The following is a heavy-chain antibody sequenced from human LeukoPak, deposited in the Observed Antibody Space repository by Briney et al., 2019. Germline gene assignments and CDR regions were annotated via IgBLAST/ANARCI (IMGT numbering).Heavy chain of an antibody. V-gene: IGHV4-34*01. CDR1: GGSFSGYY. J-gene: IGHJ4*02. CDR2: INHSGST. CDR3: ARGSRSSCYPKARGPGYFDY. Sequence: SETLSLTCAVYGGSFSGYYWSWIRQPPGKGLEWIGEINHSGSTNYNPSLKSRVTISVDTSKNQFSLKLSSVTAADTAVYYCARGSRSSCYPKARGPGYFDYWGQGTLVTVSS. D-gene: IGHD6-13*01.